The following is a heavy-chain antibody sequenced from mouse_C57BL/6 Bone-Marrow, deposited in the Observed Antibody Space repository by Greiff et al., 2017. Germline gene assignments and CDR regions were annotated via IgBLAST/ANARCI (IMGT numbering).Heavy chain of an antibody. CDR2: IYPNSGST. J-gene: IGHJ2*01. D-gene: IGHD1-1*02. V-gene: IGHV1-64*01. CDR3: AIGVNGSYDD. Sequence: VQLQQPGAELVKPGASVKLSCKASGYTFTSYWMHWVKQRPGQGLEWIGVIYPNSGSTNYNEKFKSKATLTVDKSSSTAYMHLSSLTSAVSAVYYCAIGVNGSYDDWGKGTTLTVSS. CDR1: GYTFTSYW.